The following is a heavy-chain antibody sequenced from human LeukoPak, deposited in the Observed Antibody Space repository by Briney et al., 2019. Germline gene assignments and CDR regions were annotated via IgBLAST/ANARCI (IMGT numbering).Heavy chain of an antibody. J-gene: IGHJ6*03. CDR1: GGSISSSAYY. CDR2: VYYSGST. V-gene: IGHV4-39*01. CDR3: ARHSFYYYYYIDV. Sequence: SETLSLTCTVSGGSISSSAYYWGWIRQSPGKGLEWIGDVYYSGSTFYNPSLMSRVTISADTSMNQFSLKLSSVTAADTAVYYCARHSFYYYYYIDVWGKGTTLIVSS.